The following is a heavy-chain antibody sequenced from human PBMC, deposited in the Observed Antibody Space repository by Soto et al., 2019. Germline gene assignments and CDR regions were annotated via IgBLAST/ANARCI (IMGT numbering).Heavy chain of an antibody. Sequence: EVQLVESGGGLVQPGGSLRLSSEVSGFIFSSYWMHWVREAPGKGLVWVSRINTDGSSRTYADSVEGRFTISRDNAKNTLYMQIDSLRDEDTAVYFCVRGSNDRIGVAYWGQGTLATVSS. CDR2: INTDGSSR. V-gene: IGHV3-74*01. D-gene: IGHD2-21*01. J-gene: IGHJ4*02. CDR3: VRGSNDRIGVAY. CDR1: GFIFSSYW.